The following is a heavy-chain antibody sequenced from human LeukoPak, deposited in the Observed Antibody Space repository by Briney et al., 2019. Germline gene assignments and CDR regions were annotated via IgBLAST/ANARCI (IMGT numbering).Heavy chain of an antibody. J-gene: IGHJ5*02. CDR2: ISKDGSST. V-gene: IGHV3-74*01. Sequence: GGSLSLSCAASASTFSSDWMHWVRQAPGKGLVWVSRISKDGSSTNYAASVKGRFTISRDNAKNTLYLQMSSLTAEDTAVYYCAASMAGFNWFDPWGQGTLVTVSS. CDR1: ASTFSSDW. CDR3: AASMAGFNWFDP. D-gene: IGHD6-19*01.